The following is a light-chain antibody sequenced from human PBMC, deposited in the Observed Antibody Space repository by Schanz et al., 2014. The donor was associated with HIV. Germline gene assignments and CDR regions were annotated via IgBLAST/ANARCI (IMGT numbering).Light chain of an antibody. CDR1: QSVSSN. J-gene: IGKJ1*01. V-gene: IGKV3-20*01. CDR3: QQYGSSRT. Sequence: EIVLTQSPGTLSLSPGQRATLSCRASQSVSSNLAWYQQKPGQAPRLLIYGASSRATGIPDRFSGSGSATDFTLTISRLEPEDFAVYYCQQYGSSRTFGQGTKVEIK. CDR2: GAS.